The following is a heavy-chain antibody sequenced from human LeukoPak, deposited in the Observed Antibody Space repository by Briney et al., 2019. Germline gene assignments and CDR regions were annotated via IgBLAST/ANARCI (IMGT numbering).Heavy chain of an antibody. V-gene: IGHV3-33*01. CDR1: GFTFSTYG. CDR3: ARAMWLPSGSFDF. Sequence: PSGSLTLSCTASGFTFSTYGMHWVRQAPATGQERVAIRWNDGSEKSYYDSVKDRFTISSVNSRNKLYLQMISFITDAEAADYYARAMWLPSGSFDFWGQGTLVTVSS. J-gene: IGHJ4*02. CDR2: RWNDGSEK. D-gene: IGHD3-10*01.